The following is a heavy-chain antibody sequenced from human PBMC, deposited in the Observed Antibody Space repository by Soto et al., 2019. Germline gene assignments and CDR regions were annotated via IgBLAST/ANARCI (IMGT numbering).Heavy chain of an antibody. J-gene: IGHJ6*02. Sequence: QVQLVQSGAEVKKPGSSVKVSCKASGGTFGSYAISWVRQAPGQGLEWMGGIIPIPGTANYAQKFQGRVTIAADESTSTAYMELSSLRSDDTAVYYCARSQGSSTSLEIYYYYYYGMDVWGQGTTVTVS. CDR1: GGTFGSYA. D-gene: IGHD2-2*01. CDR3: ARSQGSSTSLEIYYYYYYGMDV. CDR2: IIPIPGTA. V-gene: IGHV1-69*01.